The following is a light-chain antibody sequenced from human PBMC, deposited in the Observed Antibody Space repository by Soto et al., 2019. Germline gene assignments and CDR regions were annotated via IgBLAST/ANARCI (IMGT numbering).Light chain of an antibody. CDR2: DAS. CDR1: QSVSSSY. CDR3: QHYGNALYT. J-gene: IGKJ2*01. Sequence: EIVLTQSPGPLSLSPGERDTLSCRASQSVSSSYLAWYQQKPGQAPRLLIYDASSRATGIPDRFSGSGSGTDVTLTISRLEPEDFAVYYCQHYGNALYTFGQGTKLEIK. V-gene: IGKV3-20*01.